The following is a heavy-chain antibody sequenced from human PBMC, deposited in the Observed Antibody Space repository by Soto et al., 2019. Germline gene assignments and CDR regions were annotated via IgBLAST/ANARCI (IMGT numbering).Heavy chain of an antibody. D-gene: IGHD3-22*01. CDR1: GFTFSSYS. V-gene: IGHV3-21*01. J-gene: IGHJ3*02. Sequence: GGSLRLSCAASGFTFSSYSMNWVRQAPGKGLEWVSSISSSSSYIYYADSVKGRFTISRDNAKNSLYLQMNSLRAEDTAVYYCARDRLGPFDAFDIWGQGTMVTVSS. CDR2: ISSSSSYI. CDR3: ARDRLGPFDAFDI.